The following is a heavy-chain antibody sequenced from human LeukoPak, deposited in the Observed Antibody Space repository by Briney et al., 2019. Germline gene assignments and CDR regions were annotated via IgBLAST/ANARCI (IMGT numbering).Heavy chain of an antibody. CDR3: ARSTYGSGSYYYYGMDV. CDR2: IYYSGST. J-gene: IGHJ6*02. Sequence: SETLSLTCTVSGGSISSYYWSWIRQPPGKGLEWIGYIYYSGSTNYNPSLKSRVTISVDTSKNRFSLKLSSVTAADTAVYYCARSTYGSGSYYYYGMDVWGQGTTVTVSS. D-gene: IGHD3-10*01. CDR1: GGSISSYY. V-gene: IGHV4-59*01.